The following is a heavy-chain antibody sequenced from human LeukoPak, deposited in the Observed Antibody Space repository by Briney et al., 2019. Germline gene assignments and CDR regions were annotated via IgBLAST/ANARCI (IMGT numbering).Heavy chain of an antibody. D-gene: IGHD4-11*01. CDR3: ARDFGPYSRAEYFQH. Sequence: GGSLRLSCAASGFTFSSYWMSWVRQAPGKGLEWVANIKQDGSEKYYGDSVKGRFTISRDNAKNSLYLQMNSLRAEDTAVYYCARDFGPYSRAEYFQHWGQGTLVTVSS. V-gene: IGHV3-7*01. CDR1: GFTFSSYW. CDR2: IKQDGSEK. J-gene: IGHJ1*01.